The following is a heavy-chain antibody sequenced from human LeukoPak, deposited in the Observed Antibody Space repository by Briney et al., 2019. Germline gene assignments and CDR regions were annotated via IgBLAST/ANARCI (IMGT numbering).Heavy chain of an antibody. CDR2: IFPGDTDI. D-gene: IGHD4-11*01. V-gene: IGHV5-51*01. CDR1: GYRFIDYW. J-gene: IGHJ6*02. Sequence: GESLKISCQGSGYRFIDYWIGWVRQMPGKGLEWMGIIFPGDTDIKYSPSFQGQVTISADNSISTAYLQWSSLKASDTAIYYCVRYGLQGCRDSRCFTSFYCYGVDVWGQGSTVTVSS. CDR3: VRYGLQGCRDSRCFTSFYCYGVDV.